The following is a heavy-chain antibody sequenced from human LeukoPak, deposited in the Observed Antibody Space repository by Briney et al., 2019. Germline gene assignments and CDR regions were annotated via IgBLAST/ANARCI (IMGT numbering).Heavy chain of an antibody. Sequence: SETLSLTCTVSGGSISSSSYYWGWIRQPPGEGLEWIGSIYYSGSTYYNPSLKSRVTISVDTSKNQFSLKLSSVTAADTAVYYCARQSTTVVTPGFDPWGQGTLVTVSS. V-gene: IGHV4-39*01. CDR3: ARQSTTVVTPGFDP. J-gene: IGHJ5*02. D-gene: IGHD4-23*01. CDR1: GGSISSSSYY. CDR2: IYYSGST.